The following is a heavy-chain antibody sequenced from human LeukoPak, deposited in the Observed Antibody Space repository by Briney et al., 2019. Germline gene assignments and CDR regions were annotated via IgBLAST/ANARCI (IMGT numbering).Heavy chain of an antibody. Sequence: GGSLRLSCEVSGFTCSDYSMNWVRQAPGKGLEWVSYISSSGYTINYADSVKGRFTISRDNGDNSLYLQMKSLRADDTGVYYCARGAVTGYYMDVWGKGTTVIISS. D-gene: IGHD4-17*01. CDR3: ARGAVTGYYMDV. J-gene: IGHJ6*03. CDR1: GFTCSDYS. V-gene: IGHV3-48*04. CDR2: ISSSGYTI.